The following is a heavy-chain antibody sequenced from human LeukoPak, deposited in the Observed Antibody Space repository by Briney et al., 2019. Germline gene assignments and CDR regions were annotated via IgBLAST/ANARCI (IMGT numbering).Heavy chain of an antibody. CDR1: GFTFISYS. V-gene: IGHV3-48*01. D-gene: IGHD2-2*01. J-gene: IGHJ4*02. CDR3: ARDPPAYVVVPAAPGDY. CDR2: ISSSSSTI. Sequence: GGSPRLSCAASGFTFISYSMNWVRQAPGKGLQWVSYISSSSSTIYYADSVKGRFTISRDNAKNSPYLQMNSLRAEDTAVYYCARDPPAYVVVPAAPGDYWGQGTLVTVSS.